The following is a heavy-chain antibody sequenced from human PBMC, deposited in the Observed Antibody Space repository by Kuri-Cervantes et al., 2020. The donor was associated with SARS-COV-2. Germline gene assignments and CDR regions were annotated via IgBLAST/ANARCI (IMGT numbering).Heavy chain of an antibody. V-gene: IGHV3-9*01. CDR3: AKDFGTMVQGVIDY. J-gene: IGHJ4*02. CDR2: ISWNSGSI. D-gene: IGHD3-10*01. Sequence: SLKISCAASGFTFDDYAMHWVRQAPGKGPEWVSGISWNSGSIGYADSVKGRFTISRDNAKNSLYLQMNSLRSEDTALYYCAKDFGTMVQGVIDYWGQGTLVTVSS. CDR1: GFTFDDYA.